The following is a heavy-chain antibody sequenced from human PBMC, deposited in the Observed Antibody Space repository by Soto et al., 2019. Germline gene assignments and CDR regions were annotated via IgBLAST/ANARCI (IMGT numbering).Heavy chain of an antibody. V-gene: IGHV4-59*01. Sequence: SETLSLTCTVSGGSISSYYWSWIRQPPGKGLEWIGYIYYSGSTNYNPSLKSRVTISVDTSKNQFSLKLSSVTAADTAVYYCARSRSEWLRFLDYWGQGSLVPVSS. CDR2: IYYSGST. D-gene: IGHD5-12*01. J-gene: IGHJ4*02. CDR3: ARSRSEWLRFLDY. CDR1: GGSISSYY.